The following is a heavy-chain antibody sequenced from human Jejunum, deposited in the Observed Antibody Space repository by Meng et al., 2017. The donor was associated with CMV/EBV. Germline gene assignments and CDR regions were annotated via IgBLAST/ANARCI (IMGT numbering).Heavy chain of an antibody. CDR3: ARDYSVTGWPPDY. CDR1: GFTFTNYA. D-gene: IGHD6-19*01. Sequence: SGFTFTNYAMTWVRQAPGKGLEWVSGFGANGDYIHYADSVKGRFTTSKDNSKNTLYLQMNNLRVEDTAVYFCARDYSVTGWPPDYWGQGTLVTVSS. V-gene: IGHV3-23*01. J-gene: IGHJ4*02. CDR2: FGANGDYI.